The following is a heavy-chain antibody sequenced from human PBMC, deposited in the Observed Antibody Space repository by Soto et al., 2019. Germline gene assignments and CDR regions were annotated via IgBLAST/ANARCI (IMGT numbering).Heavy chain of an antibody. D-gene: IGHD5-18*01. J-gene: IGHJ4*02. CDR1: GYSFTSFW. CDR2: IYPGDSDT. V-gene: IGHV5-51*01. CDR3: ASHGGYSYGYFDY. Sequence: GESLKISCQGSGYSFTSFWIGWVRQMPGKGLEWMGIIYPGDSDTRYSPSFQGQVTISADKSISTAYLQWSSLKASDTAMYYSASHGGYSYGYFDYWGQGTLVTVSS.